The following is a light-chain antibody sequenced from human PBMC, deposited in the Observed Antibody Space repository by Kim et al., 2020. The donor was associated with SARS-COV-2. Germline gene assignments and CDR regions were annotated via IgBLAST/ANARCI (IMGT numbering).Light chain of an antibody. CDR1: SSNIGSNY. J-gene: IGLJ3*02. CDR2: RNN. CDR3: AVWDDSLSGWV. V-gene: IGLV1-47*01. Sequence: ELTQPPSASGTPGQRVTISCSGSSSNIGSNYVNWYQQVTGSAPKLLIYRNNQRPSGVPDRFSGSKSGTSASLAINGLRSEDEAEYYCAVWDDSLSGWVFGGGTQLTVL.